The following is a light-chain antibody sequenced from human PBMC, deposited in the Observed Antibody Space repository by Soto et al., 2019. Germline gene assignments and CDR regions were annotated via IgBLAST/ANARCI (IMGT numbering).Light chain of an antibody. CDR2: EVD. CDR3: SSYAGSDILL. V-gene: IGLV2-8*01. CDR1: STDVGGYNS. Sequence: QSALTQPPSASGSPGQSVTVSCTGTSTDVGGYNSVSWYQQHPGKAPKLITYEVDKRPSGVPDRFSGSKSGNTASLTVFGLQDDDEADYFCSSYAGSDILLFGGGTKLTVL. J-gene: IGLJ2*01.